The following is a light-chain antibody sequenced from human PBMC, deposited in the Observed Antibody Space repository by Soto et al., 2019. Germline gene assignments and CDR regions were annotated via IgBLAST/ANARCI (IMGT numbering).Light chain of an antibody. V-gene: IGKV3-15*01. Sequence: EIVLTQSPATLSLSPGERATLSCRASQSVISDLAWYQQKPGQAPRLLIYGASTRATGLPARFSGSGSGTDFTLTISSLQAADFAVYHCQHYNNWPITFGQGTRLEIK. J-gene: IGKJ5*01. CDR3: QHYNNWPIT. CDR1: QSVISD. CDR2: GAS.